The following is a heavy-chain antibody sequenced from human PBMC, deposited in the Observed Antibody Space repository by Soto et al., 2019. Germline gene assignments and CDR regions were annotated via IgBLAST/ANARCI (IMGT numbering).Heavy chain of an antibody. CDR3: ASVYCSGGGCYGIDY. Sequence: QVQLVQSGAEVKKPGASVKISCKASGDTFTSYYMHWVRQAPGQGLEWMGIINPSGDTSYAQKFQGSGIXTXVXSXXTVYMELRSLRSEDKAVYYCASVYCSGGGCYGIDYWGQGTLVTVSS. CDR2: INPSGDT. V-gene: IGHV1-46*01. CDR1: GDTFTSYY. D-gene: IGHD2-15*01. J-gene: IGHJ4*02.